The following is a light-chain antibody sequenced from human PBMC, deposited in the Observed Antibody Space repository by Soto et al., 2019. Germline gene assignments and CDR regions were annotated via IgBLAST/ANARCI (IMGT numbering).Light chain of an antibody. CDR1: QSVSSSY. CDR2: GAS. V-gene: IGKV3D-20*02. J-gene: IGKJ5*01. Sequence: EIVLTQSPGTLSLSPGERATLSCRASQSVSSSYLAWYQQKPGQAPRLLIYGASSRATGIPDRFSGSGSGTDFTLTISNLEPEDFAVYYCQQHSHWPPWTFGQGTRLEI. CDR3: QQHSHWPPWT.